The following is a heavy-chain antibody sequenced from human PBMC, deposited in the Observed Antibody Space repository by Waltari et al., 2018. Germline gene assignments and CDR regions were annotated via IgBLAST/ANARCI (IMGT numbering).Heavy chain of an antibody. V-gene: IGHV4-4*07. CDR2: IYTSGST. D-gene: IGHD2-2*01. CDR3: ARDSGVVVPAANGHYYYYYYMDV. CDR1: GGSISSYY. J-gene: IGHJ6*03. Sequence: QVQLQESGPGLVKPSETLSLTCTVSGGSISSYYWSWIRQPAGKGLEWIGRIYTSGSTNSNPSLKSRVTMSVDTSKNQFSLKLSSVTAADTAVYYCARDSGVVVPAANGHYYYYYYMDVWGKGTTVTISS.